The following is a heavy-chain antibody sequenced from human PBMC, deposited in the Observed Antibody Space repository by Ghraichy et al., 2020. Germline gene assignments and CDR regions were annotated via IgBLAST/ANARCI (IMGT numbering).Heavy chain of an antibody. CDR1: GFTFSSYS. J-gene: IGHJ4*02. CDR3: ASGGGTTGNFDY. CDR2: ISSSSSSI. D-gene: IGHD1/OR15-1a*01. V-gene: IGHV3-48*02. Sequence: GGSLRLSCAASGFTFSSYSVNWVRQAPGKGLEWVSYISSSSSSIYYADSVKGRFTISRDNAKNSVYLQMNSLRDEDTAVYYCASGGGTTGNFDYWGQGTLVTVSS.